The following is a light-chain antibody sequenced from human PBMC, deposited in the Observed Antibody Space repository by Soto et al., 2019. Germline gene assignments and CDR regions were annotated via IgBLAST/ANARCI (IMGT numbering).Light chain of an antibody. CDR2: EVS. Sequence: SVLTQPASVSGSPGQSITISCTGTSSDVGGYNYVSWHQQHPGKAPKLMIYEVSNRPSGVSNRFSGSKSGNTASLTISGLQAEDEADYYCSSYTSSSTLYVFGTGTKVNAL. CDR1: SSDVGGYNY. CDR3: SSYTSSSTLYV. V-gene: IGLV2-14*01. J-gene: IGLJ1*01.